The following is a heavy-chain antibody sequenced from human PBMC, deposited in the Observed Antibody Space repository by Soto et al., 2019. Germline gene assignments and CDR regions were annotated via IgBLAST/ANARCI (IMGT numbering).Heavy chain of an antibody. CDR1: GYSFTSYW. V-gene: IGHV5-51*01. J-gene: IGHJ3*02. CDR3: ARLISSGYYPDAFDI. Sequence: GESLKISCKGSGYSFTSYWIGWVRQMPGKGLEWMGIIYPGDSDTRYSPSFQGQVTISADKSISTAYLQWSSLKASDTAMYYCARLISSGYYPDAFDIWGQGTMVTVSS. D-gene: IGHD3-22*01. CDR2: IYPGDSDT.